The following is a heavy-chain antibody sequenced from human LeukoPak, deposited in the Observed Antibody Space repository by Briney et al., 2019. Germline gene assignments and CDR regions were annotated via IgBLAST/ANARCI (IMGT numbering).Heavy chain of an antibody. J-gene: IGHJ4*02. CDR2: ISSSSSYI. CDR1: GFTYSSYS. CDR3: AREQDYGDLIDY. V-gene: IGHV3-21*01. Sequence: PGGSLRLSCAASGFTYSSYSMNWVRQAPGKGLEWVSSISSSSSYIYYADSVKGRFTISRDNAKNSLYLQMNSLRAEDTAVYYCAREQDYGDLIDYWGQGTLVTVSS. D-gene: IGHD4-17*01.